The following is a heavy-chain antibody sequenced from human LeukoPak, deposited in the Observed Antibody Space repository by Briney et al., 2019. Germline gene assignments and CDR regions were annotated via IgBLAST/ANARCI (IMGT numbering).Heavy chain of an antibody. CDR1: GGSISSGGYS. D-gene: IGHD3-9*01. V-gene: IGHV4-30-2*01. CDR2: IYHSGST. CDR3: ARAYYDILTGYHFDI. J-gene: IGHJ3*02. Sequence: SQTLSLTCAVSGGSISSGGYSWSWLRQPPGKGLEWIGYIYHSGSTYYNPSLKSRVTISVDRSKNQFSLKLSSVTAADMALYYCARAYYDILTGYHFDIWGQGTMVTVS.